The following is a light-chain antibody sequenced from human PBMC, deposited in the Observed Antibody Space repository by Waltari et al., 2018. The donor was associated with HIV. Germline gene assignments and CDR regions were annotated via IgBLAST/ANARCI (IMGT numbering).Light chain of an antibody. V-gene: IGKV1-39*01. J-gene: IGKJ3*01. CDR3: QQSFSYPLT. CDR2: DAS. CDR1: QTVNNK. Sequence: DIQMTQSPSSLSASVGESVTITCRASQTVNNKLNWYQQKPGEAPKVVIYDASTLQRWVPSRFRGGGSWTDFTLTITSLQLDDFATYFCQQSFSYPLTFGPGTKVDI.